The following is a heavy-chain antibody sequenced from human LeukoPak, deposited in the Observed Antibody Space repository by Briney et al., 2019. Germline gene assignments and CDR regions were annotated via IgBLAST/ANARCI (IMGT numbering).Heavy chain of an antibody. Sequence: PGGSLRLSCAASGFTFSSYGMHWVRQALGERLEWVAFIRYDGSNKYYADSVKGRFTISRDNSKNTLYLQMNSLRAEDTAVYYCAKTPIIGQGWLRGSFDYWGQGILVTVSS. J-gene: IGHJ4*02. V-gene: IGHV3-30*02. CDR2: IRYDGSNK. CDR3: AKTPIIGQGWLRGSFDY. D-gene: IGHD5-12*01. CDR1: GFTFSSYG.